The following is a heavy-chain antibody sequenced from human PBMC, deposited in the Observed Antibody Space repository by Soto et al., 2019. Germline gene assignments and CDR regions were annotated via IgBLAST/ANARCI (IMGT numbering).Heavy chain of an antibody. CDR1: GGSISSYY. V-gene: IGHV4-59*01. Sequence: QVQLQESGPGLVKPSETLSLTCTVSGGSISSYYWSWIRQPPGKGLEWIGYIYYSGSTNYNPSLKSRVTISVDTSKNQFSLKLSSVTAADTAVYYCARGLTYYYDSSGYQYFDYWGQGTLVTVSS. J-gene: IGHJ4*02. CDR2: IYYSGST. D-gene: IGHD3-22*01. CDR3: ARGLTYYYDSSGYQYFDY.